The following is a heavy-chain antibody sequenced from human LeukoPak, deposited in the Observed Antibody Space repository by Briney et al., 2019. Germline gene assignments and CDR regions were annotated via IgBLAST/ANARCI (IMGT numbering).Heavy chain of an antibody. Sequence: GGSLRLSCAASGFTVSSNYMSWVRQAPGKGLEWVSVIYSGGSTYYADSVKGRFTISRDNSKNTLYLQMNSLRAEDTAVYYCARGAYRQYYYGSGSYNDYWGQGTLVTVSS. J-gene: IGHJ4*02. CDR1: GFTVSSNY. CDR3: ARGAYRQYYYGSGSYNDY. V-gene: IGHV3-53*01. D-gene: IGHD3-10*01. CDR2: IYSGGST.